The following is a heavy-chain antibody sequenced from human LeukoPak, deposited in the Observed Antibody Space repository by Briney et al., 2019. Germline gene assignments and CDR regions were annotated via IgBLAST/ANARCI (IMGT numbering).Heavy chain of an antibody. CDR2: ISWDGGST. CDR3: AKDFVYRGGYGGLDY. J-gene: IGHJ4*02. CDR1: GFTFDDYA. Sequence: GGSLRLSCAASGFTFDDYAMHWVRQAPGKGLEWVSLISWDGGSTYYADSVKGRFTISRDNSKNSLYLQMNSLRAEDTALYYCAKDFVYRGGYGGLDYWGQGTLVTVSS. V-gene: IGHV3-43D*03. D-gene: IGHD4-23*01.